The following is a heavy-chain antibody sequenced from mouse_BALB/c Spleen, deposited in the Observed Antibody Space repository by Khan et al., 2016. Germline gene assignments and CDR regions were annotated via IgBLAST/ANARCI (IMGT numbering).Heavy chain of an antibody. CDR2: IDPENGDT. V-gene: IGHV14-4*02. CDR1: GFNIKDYY. J-gene: IGHJ4*01. CDR3: ASTRITDYAMDY. D-gene: IGHD2-4*01. Sequence: VQLKQSGAELVRSGASVKLSCTASGFNIKDYYMHWVKQRPEQGLEWIGWIDPENGDTEYAPKFQGKATMTADTSSNTAYLQLSSLTSEDTAVYYCASTRITDYAMDYWGQGTSVTVSS.